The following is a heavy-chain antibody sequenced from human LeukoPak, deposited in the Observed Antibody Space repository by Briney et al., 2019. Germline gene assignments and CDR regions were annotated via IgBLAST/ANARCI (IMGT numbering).Heavy chain of an antibody. Sequence: GRSLRLSCAASGFTFSSYGMHWVRQAPGKGLEWVAIIWYDGSNKFYADSVKGRFTISRDNSKNTLYLQMNSLRAEDTAVYYCARAQSLTRETGPTPDYWGQGSLVTVSS. D-gene: IGHD1-14*01. CDR2: IWYDGSNK. V-gene: IGHV3-33*01. CDR1: GFTFSSYG. J-gene: IGHJ4*02. CDR3: ARAQSLTRETGPTPDY.